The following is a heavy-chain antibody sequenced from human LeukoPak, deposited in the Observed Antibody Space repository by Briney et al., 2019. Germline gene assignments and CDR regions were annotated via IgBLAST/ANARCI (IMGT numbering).Heavy chain of an antibody. CDR3: ARDPTPTQLWFRGTFDY. Sequence: PGESLRLSWAASVFAFGDYSMNWVRKAPWKGLEWVSYISTSGLSTYYADSVKGRFTISRDNAKNSLYLQTNGLRAEDTAVYYCARDPTPTQLWFRGTFDYWGQGALVTVSS. CDR2: ISTSGLST. V-gene: IGHV3-48*01. CDR1: VFAFGDYS. D-gene: IGHD5-18*01. J-gene: IGHJ4*02.